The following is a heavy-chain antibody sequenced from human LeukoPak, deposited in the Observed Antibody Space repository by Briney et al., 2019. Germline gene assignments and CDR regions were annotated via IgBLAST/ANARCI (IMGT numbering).Heavy chain of an antibody. Sequence: ASVKVSCKASGYTFTSYSMNWVRQAPGQGLEWLGWINTNTGNPTYAQGFTGRFVFSLDTSVNTAYLQISSLKAEDTAVYYCARVVHPYDYESSGLTYDAFDICGQGTMVTVSS. CDR3: ARVVHPYDYESSGLTYDAFDI. J-gene: IGHJ3*02. D-gene: IGHD3-22*01. CDR1: GYTFTSYS. V-gene: IGHV7-4-1*02. CDR2: INTNTGNP.